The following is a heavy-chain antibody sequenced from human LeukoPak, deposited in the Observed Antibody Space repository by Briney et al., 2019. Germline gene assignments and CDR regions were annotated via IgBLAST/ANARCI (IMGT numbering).Heavy chain of an antibody. CDR3: ARRYYYNLGSFPFDF. Sequence: SETLSLTCAVSGGPFSGYFWSWIRQSSGKGLEWIGEIHNSGTTNYNPSLNSRVTISDDTSKNQFYLNLSSVTAADTALYYCARRYYYNLGSFPFDFWGQGTLVTVSS. J-gene: IGHJ4*02. V-gene: IGHV4-34*01. CDR1: GGPFSGYF. CDR2: IHNSGTT. D-gene: IGHD3-10*01.